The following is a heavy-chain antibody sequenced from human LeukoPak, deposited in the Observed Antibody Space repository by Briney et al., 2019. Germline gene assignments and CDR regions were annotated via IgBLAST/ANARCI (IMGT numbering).Heavy chain of an antibody. CDR2: ISYDGTNK. Sequence: GGSLRLSCAASGFTFSSYAIHWVRQAPGKGLEWVAVISYDGTNKYYAESVKGRFTISRDNSKNTLFLQMNSLRAEDTAVYYCAKYCSGGNCYSGLYWGQGTLVTVSS. J-gene: IGHJ4*02. CDR3: AKYCSGGNCYSGLY. V-gene: IGHV3-30-3*02. CDR1: GFTFSSYA. D-gene: IGHD2-15*01.